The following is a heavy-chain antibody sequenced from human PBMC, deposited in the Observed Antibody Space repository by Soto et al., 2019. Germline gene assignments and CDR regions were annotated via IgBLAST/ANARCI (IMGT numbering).Heavy chain of an antibody. Sequence: PGESLKISCKGSGYSFTSYWISWVRQMPGKGLEWMGRIDPSDSYTNYSPSFQGHVTISADKSISTAYLQWSSLKASDTAMYYCARLATDMVTFGGVTTLAPSDYWGQGTLVTVSS. CDR3: ARLATDMVTFGGVTTLAPSDY. CDR2: IDPSDSYT. V-gene: IGHV5-10-1*01. D-gene: IGHD3-16*01. J-gene: IGHJ4*02. CDR1: GYSFTSYW.